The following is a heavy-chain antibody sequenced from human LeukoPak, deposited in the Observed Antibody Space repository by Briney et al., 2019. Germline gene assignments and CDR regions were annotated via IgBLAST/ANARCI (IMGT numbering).Heavy chain of an antibody. D-gene: IGHD5-18*01. V-gene: IGHV3-53*01. CDR1: GFTFSSYA. CDR2: IYSGGST. CDR3: ASKRGYSYGYDY. J-gene: IGHJ4*02. Sequence: GGSLRLSCGASGFTFSSYAMSWVRQAPGKGLGWVSVIYSGGSTYYADSVTGRFTISRDNSKNTLSLQMNSLRAEDTAVYFCASKRGYSYGYDYWGQGTLVTVSS.